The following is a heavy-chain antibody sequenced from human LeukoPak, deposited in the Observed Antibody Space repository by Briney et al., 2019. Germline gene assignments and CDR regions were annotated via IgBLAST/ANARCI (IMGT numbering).Heavy chain of an antibody. D-gene: IGHD3-9*01. CDR2: IDNDGTHT. CDR3: TRGGFDHNMDV. Sequence: GGSLRLSCAASGFTLSSYWMHWVRQAPGTWPVWVSYIDNDGTHTAYADSVRGRFTVSRDNAKNMLFLQMNGLRAEDTAIYYCTRGGFDHNMDVWGKGTMVTVSS. V-gene: IGHV3-74*01. J-gene: IGHJ6*03. CDR1: GFTLSSYW.